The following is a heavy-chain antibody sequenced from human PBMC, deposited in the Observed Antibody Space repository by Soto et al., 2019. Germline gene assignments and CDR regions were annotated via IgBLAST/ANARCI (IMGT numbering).Heavy chain of an antibody. CDR1: GYSFTSLD. Sequence: ASVKVSCKASGYSFTSLDINWVRQTTGQGLEWMGWMQPSSGRTGYAQKFQGRVTMTRDTSINTAYMELSSLTSDDTAFYYCARGVTAGVDYWGQGTLVTVFS. J-gene: IGHJ4*02. D-gene: IGHD1-26*01. V-gene: IGHV1-8*01. CDR2: MQPSSGRT. CDR3: ARGVTAGVDY.